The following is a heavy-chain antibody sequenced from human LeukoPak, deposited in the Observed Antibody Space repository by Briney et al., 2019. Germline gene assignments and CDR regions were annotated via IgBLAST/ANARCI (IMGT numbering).Heavy chain of an antibody. V-gene: IGHV4-39*01. Sequence: PSETLSLTCTVSGGSISSSSYYWGWIRQPPGKGLEWIVSIYYSGSTYYNPSLKSRVTISVDTSKNQFSLMLSSVTAADTAVYYCASPPAYSYVRYYFDYWGQGTLVTVSS. J-gene: IGHJ4*02. D-gene: IGHD5-18*01. CDR2: IYYSGST. CDR3: ASPPAYSYVRYYFDY. CDR1: GGSISSSSYY.